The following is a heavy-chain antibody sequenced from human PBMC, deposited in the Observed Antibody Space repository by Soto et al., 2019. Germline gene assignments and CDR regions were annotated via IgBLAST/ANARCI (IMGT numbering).Heavy chain of an antibody. V-gene: IGHV4-39*01. CDR1: GGSITSSSYY. CDR2: IYYSGST. CDR3: APHEVGGTFVYPFDP. J-gene: IGHJ5*02. D-gene: IGHD1-26*01. Sequence: QLHLRESGPGLVKPSETLSLTCTVSGGSITSSSYYWGWIRQPPGKGLEWIGSIYYSGSTYYNPSLKSRVTISVDTSRNQFSLHRSPVPAPDPAVYYWAPHEVGGTFVYPFDPWGQLTLVTVSS.